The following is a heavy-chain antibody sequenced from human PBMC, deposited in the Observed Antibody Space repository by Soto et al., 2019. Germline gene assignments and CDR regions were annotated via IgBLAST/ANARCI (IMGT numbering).Heavy chain of an antibody. CDR3: ARERPDGARLDP. Sequence: QVQLQESGPGLVKPSQTLSLTCTVSGGSISSGDYYWSWIRQPPGKGLEWIGYIYYSGSTYYHPSRKGRVTRSVDTSKTQCSRKLSSVTAADTAVYYCARERPDGARLDPWGQGTLVTVSS. CDR1: GGSISSGDYY. V-gene: IGHV4-30-4*01. CDR2: IYYSGST. J-gene: IGHJ5*02. D-gene: IGHD6-6*01.